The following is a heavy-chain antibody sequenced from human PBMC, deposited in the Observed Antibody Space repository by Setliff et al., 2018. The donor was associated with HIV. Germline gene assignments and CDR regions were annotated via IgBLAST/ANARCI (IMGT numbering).Heavy chain of an antibody. D-gene: IGHD1-26*01. CDR1: GYTFTSYA. J-gene: IGHJ5*02. V-gene: IGHV7-4-1*01. CDR2: INTNTGNP. Sequence: ASVKVSCKASGYTFTSYALNWVRQAPGQGLEWMGWINTNTGNPTYAQGFTGRFVFSLDTSVSTAYLQISSLKTEDTAVYYCARESDDGNFLGWFDPWGQGTLVTVSS. CDR3: ARESDDGNFLGWFDP.